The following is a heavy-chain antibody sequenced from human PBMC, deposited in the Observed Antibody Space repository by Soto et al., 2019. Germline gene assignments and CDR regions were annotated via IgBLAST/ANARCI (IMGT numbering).Heavy chain of an antibody. CDR1: GFTFSSYA. CDR2: ISGSGGST. CDR3: AKGANPSGSYNWFDP. J-gene: IGHJ5*02. V-gene: IGHV3-23*01. Sequence: GGSLRLSCAASGFTFSSYAMSWVRQAPGKGLEWVSAISGSGGSTYYADSVKGRFTISRDNSKNMLYLQMNSLRAEDTAVYYCAKGANPSGSYNWFDPWGQGTLVTVSS. D-gene: IGHD1-26*01.